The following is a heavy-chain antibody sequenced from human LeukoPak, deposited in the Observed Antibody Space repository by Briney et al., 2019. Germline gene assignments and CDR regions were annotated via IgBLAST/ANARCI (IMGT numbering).Heavy chain of an antibody. CDR2: ISYVGGDD. V-gene: IGHV3-30-3*01. D-gene: IGHD1-14*01. Sequence: PGRSLRVSCAASGFTFSGYSMHWVRQAPGKGLEWVALISYVGGDDYYAASVKGRFTVSRDNSKGTLYLQMNSLRDEDTAVYYCARGITAGGAFDSWGQGTLVTVSS. CDR3: ARGITAGGAFDS. CDR1: GFTFSGYS. J-gene: IGHJ4*02.